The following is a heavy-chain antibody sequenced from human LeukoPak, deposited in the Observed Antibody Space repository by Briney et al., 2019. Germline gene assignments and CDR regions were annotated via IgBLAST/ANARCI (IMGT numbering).Heavy chain of an antibody. D-gene: IGHD3-22*01. V-gene: IGHV3-21*05. CDR2: ISGSSSYT. CDR1: GFTFRTYN. CDR3: ARGHNSGYYLKY. Sequence: GGSPRLSCVGSGFTFRTYNLNWVRQAPGKGLGWVSDISGSSSYTDYADSVKGRFTISKDNANSSVFLQMDSLRAEDTAVYYCARGHNSGYYLKYWGQGTLVTVSS. J-gene: IGHJ4*02.